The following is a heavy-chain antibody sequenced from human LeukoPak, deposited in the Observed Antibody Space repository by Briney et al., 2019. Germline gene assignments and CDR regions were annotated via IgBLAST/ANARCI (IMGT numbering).Heavy chain of an antibody. V-gene: IGHV3-73*01. CDR1: GFTFSGSA. CDR2: IRSKTNSYAT. CDR3: TRRTFDYDFDY. J-gene: IGHJ4*02. Sequence: GGSLRLSCAASGFTFSGSAMHWVRQVSGKGLEWVGRIRSKTNSYATAYAASVKGRFTISRDDSKNTAYLQMNSLKTEDTAVYYCTRRTFDYDFDYWGQGTLVTVSS. D-gene: IGHD4-17*01.